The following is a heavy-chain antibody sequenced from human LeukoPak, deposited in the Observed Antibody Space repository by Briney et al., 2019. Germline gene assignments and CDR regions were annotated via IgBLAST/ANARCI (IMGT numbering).Heavy chain of an antibody. CDR3: ARDPWGLSQYYYMDV. CDR1: GYIFSTYY. J-gene: IGHJ6*03. V-gene: IGHV1-46*01. D-gene: IGHD7-27*01. Sequence: GASVTVSCKTSGYIFSTYYIHWVRQVPGQGLEWLGLINPGDGTTRYAQKFRGTVTMTRDLSTSTVYMALSSLRSEDTAVFYCARDPWGLSQYYYMDVWGKGTTVTVSS. CDR2: INPGDGTT.